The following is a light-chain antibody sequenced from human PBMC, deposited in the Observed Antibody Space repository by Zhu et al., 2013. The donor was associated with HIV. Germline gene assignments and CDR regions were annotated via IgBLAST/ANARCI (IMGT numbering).Light chain of an antibody. CDR2: AAS. CDR1: QDIYNY. V-gene: IGKV1-27*01. J-gene: IGKJ5*01. Sequence: DIQMTQSPSSLSASVGDRVTITCRASQDIYNYLAWFQQKSGKVPRLLIYAASTLQSGAPSRFSGSGSGTDFTLTISSLQPEDFATYYCQYYDGVSLTFGQGTRLEIK. CDR3: QYYDGVSLT.